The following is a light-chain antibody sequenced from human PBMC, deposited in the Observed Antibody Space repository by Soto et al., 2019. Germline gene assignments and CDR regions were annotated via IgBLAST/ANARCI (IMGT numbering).Light chain of an antibody. CDR1: SSDIGSYNL. CDR2: EGD. CDR3: CSYAGSMTWV. V-gene: IGLV2-23*01. J-gene: IGLJ3*02. Sequence: QSALTQPASVSGSPGQSITISCTGTSSDIGSYNLVSWYQQHPGKAPKVIIYEGDERPSGVSNRFSGSKSGNTASLTISGLQAEDEADYCCCSYAGSMTWVFGGGTKLTVL.